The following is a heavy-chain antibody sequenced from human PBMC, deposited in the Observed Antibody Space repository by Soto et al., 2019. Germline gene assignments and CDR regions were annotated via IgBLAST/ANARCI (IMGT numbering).Heavy chain of an antibody. CDR3: ARALRVFCGGDCYSFVY. CDR1: GYTFTSYY. J-gene: IGHJ4*02. CDR2: INPSGGST. Sequence: QVQLVQSGAEVKKPGASVKVSCKASGYTFTSYYMHWVRQAPGQGLEWMGIINPSGGSTSYAQKFQGRVTMTRDTSTSTVYMELSSLRSEDTAVYYCARALRVFCGGDCYSFVYWGQGTPVTVSS. D-gene: IGHD2-21*02. V-gene: IGHV1-46*01.